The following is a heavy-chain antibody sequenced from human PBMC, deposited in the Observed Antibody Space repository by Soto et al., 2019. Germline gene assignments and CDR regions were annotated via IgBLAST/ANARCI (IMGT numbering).Heavy chain of an antibody. CDR2: ISGSGGSI. D-gene: IGHD6-19*01. V-gene: IGHV3-23*01. CDR3: PKTTTARIAVAPRGLCYS. J-gene: IGHJ4*02. Sequence: EVQLLESGGGLVQPGGSLRLSCAASGFTFSSYAMNWVRQAPGKGLEWVSAISGSGGSIYYADSVKGRFTISRDNSKNLLFLQMNSLRAADTAVYYCPKTTTARIAVAPRGLCYSCGQGTLVTVSS. CDR1: GFTFSSYA.